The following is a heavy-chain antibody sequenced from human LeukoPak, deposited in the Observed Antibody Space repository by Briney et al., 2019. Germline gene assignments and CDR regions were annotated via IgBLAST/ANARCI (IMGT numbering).Heavy chain of an antibody. D-gene: IGHD3-10*01. CDR3: ARAGSGSSYDC. V-gene: IGHV3-74*01. CDR1: GFALSTYW. Sequence: GGSLRLSCAASGFALSTYWMHWVRHAPGKGLVWVSLINSDGSTTLYADSVKGRFTISRDTAKNTLYLDMNRLRADDTAVYYCARAGSGSSYDCWGQGTLVTVSS. CDR2: INSDGSTT. J-gene: IGHJ4*02.